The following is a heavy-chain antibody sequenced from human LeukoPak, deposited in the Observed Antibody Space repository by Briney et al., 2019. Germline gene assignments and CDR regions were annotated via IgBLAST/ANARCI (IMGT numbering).Heavy chain of an antibody. CDR2: IYYSGST. D-gene: IGHD5-24*01. Sequence: SETLSLTCTVSGCSISSSSYYWGWIRQPPGKGLEWIGSIYYSGSTYYNPSLKSRVTISVDTSKNQFSLKLSSVTAADTAVYYCASRGRDGYNDYYYYYMDVWGKGTTVTVSS. CDR1: GCSISSSSYY. V-gene: IGHV4-39*01. CDR3: ASRGRDGYNDYYYYYMDV. J-gene: IGHJ6*03.